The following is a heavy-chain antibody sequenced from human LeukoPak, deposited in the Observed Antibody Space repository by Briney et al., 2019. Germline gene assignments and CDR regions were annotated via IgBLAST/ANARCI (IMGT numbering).Heavy chain of an antibody. Sequence: ASVKVSCKASGYTFTGYYMHWVRQAPGQGLEWMGWINPNSGGTNYAQKFQGRVTMTRDTSISTAYMELSRLRSDDTAVYYCARGRGLGDPDYFDYWGQGTLVTVSS. CDR1: GYTFTGYY. D-gene: IGHD3/OR15-3a*01. CDR3: ARGRGLGDPDYFDY. V-gene: IGHV1-2*02. CDR2: INPNSGGT. J-gene: IGHJ4*02.